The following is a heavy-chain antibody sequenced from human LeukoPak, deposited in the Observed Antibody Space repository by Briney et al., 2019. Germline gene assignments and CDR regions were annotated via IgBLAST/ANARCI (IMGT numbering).Heavy chain of an antibody. Sequence: RASVKVSCKASGGTFSSYAISWVRQAPGQGLEWMGGIIPIFGTANYAQKFQGRVTITADESTSTAYMELSSLRSEDTAVYYCARMGTPDSSGYYYGNFDYWGQGTLVTVSS. CDR2: IIPIFGTA. D-gene: IGHD3-22*01. CDR3: ARMGTPDSSGYYYGNFDY. J-gene: IGHJ4*02. CDR1: GGTFSSYA. V-gene: IGHV1-69*13.